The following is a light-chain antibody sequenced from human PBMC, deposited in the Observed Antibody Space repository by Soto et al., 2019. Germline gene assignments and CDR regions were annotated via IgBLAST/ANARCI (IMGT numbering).Light chain of an antibody. Sequence: QSVLTQPPSASGTPGQRVTLPCSGSSSNIGSNYVYWYQQLPGTAPKLLIYRNNQRPSGVPDRFSGSKSGTSASLAISGLRSEDEADYYCAAWDDSLSGVVFGGGTKVTVL. V-gene: IGLV1-47*01. CDR3: AAWDDSLSGVV. CDR2: RNN. CDR1: SSNIGSNY. J-gene: IGLJ2*01.